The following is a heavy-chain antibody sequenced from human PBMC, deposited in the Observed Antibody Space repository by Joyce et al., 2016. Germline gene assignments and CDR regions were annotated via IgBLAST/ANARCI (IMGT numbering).Heavy chain of an antibody. J-gene: IGHJ6*03. CDR1: GYTFTVYY. Sequence: QVQLVQSGPEVRKPGASVKVSCKASGYTFTVYYIHWVRQAPGQGLEWVGFINPNTGETIYAENFQGRVTMTRVTSVTTAYLELSGLTSDDTAVYFCAREKLLVVRNYYYYMDVWGKGTTVTVSS. CDR2: INPNTGET. D-gene: IGHD2-8*02. CDR3: AREKLLVVRNYYYYMDV. V-gene: IGHV1-2*02.